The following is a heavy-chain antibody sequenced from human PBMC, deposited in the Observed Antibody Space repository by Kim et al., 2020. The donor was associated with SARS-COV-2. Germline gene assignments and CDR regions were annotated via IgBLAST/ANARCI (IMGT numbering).Heavy chain of an antibody. CDR2: VYDSGST. Sequence: SETLSLTCTVSGGSVSSDYWSWIRQPPGKGLEWIGYVYDSGSTHYNASLKSRVTMSVDTSKNQFSLNLRSVTAADTAVYYCARGGASSKYFDYWGRGTLVTGSS. CDR3: ARGGASSKYFDY. J-gene: IGHJ4*02. V-gene: IGHV4-59*02. CDR1: GGSVSSDY. D-gene: IGHD1-26*01.